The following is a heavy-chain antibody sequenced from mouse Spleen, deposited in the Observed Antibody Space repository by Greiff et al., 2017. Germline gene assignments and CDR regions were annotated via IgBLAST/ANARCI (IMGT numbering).Heavy chain of an antibody. D-gene: IGHD2-1*01. CDR1: GYTFTSYW. J-gene: IGHJ3*01. Sequence: QVQLQQPGAELVKPGASVKLSCKASGYTFTSYWMHWVKQRPGQGLEWIGMIHPTSGSTNYNEKFKSKATLTVDKSSSTAYMQLSSLTSEDSAVYYCARGGYGKFVAFWGRGTLVTVSA. V-gene: IGHV1-64*01. CDR2: IHPTSGST. CDR3: ARGGYGKFVAF.